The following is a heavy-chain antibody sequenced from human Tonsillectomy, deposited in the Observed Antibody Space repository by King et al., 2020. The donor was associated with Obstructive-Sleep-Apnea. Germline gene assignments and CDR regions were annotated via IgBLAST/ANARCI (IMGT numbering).Heavy chain of an antibody. Sequence: VQLQESGPGLVKPSQTLSLTCTVSGGSISSASYYWGGIRQHPGKGLEWIGYLYYIGRTYYNPSLKSLVTISVVTSKGQFSLKLGSVTASDTAVYYCARGGYYYDTSGPSHDAFDLWGQGTMVTVSS. CDR3: ARGGYYYDTSGPSHDAFDL. J-gene: IGHJ3*01. V-gene: IGHV4-31*01. CDR2: LYYIGRT. CDR1: GGSISSASYY. D-gene: IGHD3-22*01.